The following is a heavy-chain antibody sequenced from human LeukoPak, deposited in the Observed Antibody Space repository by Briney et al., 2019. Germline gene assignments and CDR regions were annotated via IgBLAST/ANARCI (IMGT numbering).Heavy chain of an antibody. J-gene: IGHJ3*02. V-gene: IGHV3-33*01. Sequence: GGSLRLSCAASGFTFSSYGMHWVRQAPGKGLEWVAVIWYDGSNKYYADSVKGRFTISRDNSKNTLYLQMNSLRAEDTAVYYCARAQYYDDAFDIWGQGTMVTVSS. CDR3: ARAQYYDDAFDI. CDR2: IWYDGSNK. CDR1: GFTFSSYG. D-gene: IGHD3-3*01.